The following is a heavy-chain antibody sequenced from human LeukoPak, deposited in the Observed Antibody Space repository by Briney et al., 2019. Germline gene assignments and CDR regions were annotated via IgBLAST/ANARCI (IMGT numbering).Heavy chain of an antibody. Sequence: SETLSLTCTVSVGSVSSGSYYWRWLRQPPGKGLEWIGYIYYSGSTNYNPSLKSRVTISVDTSKNQFSLKLSSVTAADTAVYYCARGDYWGQGTLVTVSS. CDR2: IYYSGST. J-gene: IGHJ4*02. V-gene: IGHV4-61*01. CDR1: VGSVSSGSYY. CDR3: ARGDY.